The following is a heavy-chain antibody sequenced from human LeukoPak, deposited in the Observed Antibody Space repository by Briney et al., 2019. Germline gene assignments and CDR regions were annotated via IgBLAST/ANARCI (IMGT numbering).Heavy chain of an antibody. V-gene: IGHV3-21*01. CDR1: GFTFSSYS. D-gene: IGHD2-2*01. CDR2: ISSSSSYL. CDR3: ARELGYCSSTSCYYYFDY. J-gene: IGHJ4*02. Sequence: PGGSLRLSCAASGFTFSSYSMNWVRQAPGKGLEWVSSISSSSSYLYYADSVKGRFTISRDNAKNSLYLQMNSLRAEDTAVYYCARELGYCSSTSCYYYFDYWGQGTLVTVSS.